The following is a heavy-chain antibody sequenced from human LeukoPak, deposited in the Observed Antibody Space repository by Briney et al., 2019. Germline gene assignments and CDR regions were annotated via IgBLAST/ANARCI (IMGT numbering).Heavy chain of an antibody. Sequence: KSGPTLVNPTQTLTLTCTFSGFSLSTSGMSVSWIRQPPGKALEWLARIDWDDDKFYSTSLKTRLTISKDTSKNQVVLTMTNMDPVDTATYYCARTLTGPHHFDYWGQGTLVTVSS. CDR3: ARTLTGPHHFDY. CDR1: GFSLSTSGMS. J-gene: IGHJ4*02. D-gene: IGHD1-20*01. CDR2: IDWDDDK. V-gene: IGHV2-70*17.